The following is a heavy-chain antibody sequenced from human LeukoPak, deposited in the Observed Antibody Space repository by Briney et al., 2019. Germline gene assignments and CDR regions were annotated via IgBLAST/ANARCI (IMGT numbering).Heavy chain of an antibody. CDR1: GFSVSGNY. CDR2: ISSNGGST. Sequence: GGSLRLSCAAPGFSVSGNYMNWVRQAPGKGLEYVSAISSNGGSTYYADSVKGRFTISRDNSKNTLYLQMSSLRAEDTAVYYCARNAYGAQTPSDVWGQGTTVTVSS. V-gene: IGHV3-64D*09. CDR3: ARNAYGAQTPSDV. J-gene: IGHJ6*02. D-gene: IGHD4-17*01.